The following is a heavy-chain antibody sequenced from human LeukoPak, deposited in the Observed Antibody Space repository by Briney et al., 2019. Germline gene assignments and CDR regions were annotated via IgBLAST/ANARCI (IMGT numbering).Heavy chain of an antibody. D-gene: IGHD4-17*01. J-gene: IGHJ6*02. Sequence: GRSLRLSCAASGFTFSSYAMHWVRQAPGKGLEWVAVISYDGSSKYYADSVKGRFTISRDNSKNTLYLQMNSLRAEDTAVYYCARAPRGYGDCPCMDVWGQGTTVTVSS. CDR2: ISYDGSSK. V-gene: IGHV3-30-3*01. CDR3: ARAPRGYGDCPCMDV. CDR1: GFTFSSYA.